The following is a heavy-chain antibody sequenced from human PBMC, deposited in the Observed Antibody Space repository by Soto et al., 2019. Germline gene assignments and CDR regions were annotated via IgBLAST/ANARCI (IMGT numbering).Heavy chain of an antibody. CDR1: GFTFRNAW. CDR2: IKSKTDGGTT. V-gene: IGHV3-15*01. D-gene: IGHD6-13*01. Sequence: GGSLRLSCAASGFTFRNAWMSWVRQTPGKGLECVGRIKSKTDGGTTDYTAPVKGRFTISRDDSKNTLYLYMSSLKTGDTAVYYCTTDPFSSSWYYDAFDIWGQGTTVTVSS. CDR3: TTDPFSSSWYYDAFDI. J-gene: IGHJ3*02.